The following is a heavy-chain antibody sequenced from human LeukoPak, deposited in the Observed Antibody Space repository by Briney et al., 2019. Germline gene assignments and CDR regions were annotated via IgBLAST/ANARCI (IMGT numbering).Heavy chain of an antibody. V-gene: IGHV5-51*01. CDR3: ARQEYCSGGSCYTWFDP. CDR2: IYPDDSEM. Sequence: GAARQISFKGSGYGINNYWIGWVRPMPGKGGEWRGIIYPDDSEMRYSPSFQGQVTIPADKSISPASLQSISLKASDTAMYYCARQEYCSGGSCYTWFDPWGQGTLVTVSS. J-gene: IGHJ5*02. CDR1: GYGINNYW. D-gene: IGHD2-15*01.